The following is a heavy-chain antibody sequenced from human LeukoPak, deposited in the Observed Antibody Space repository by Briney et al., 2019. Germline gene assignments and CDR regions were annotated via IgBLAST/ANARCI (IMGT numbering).Heavy chain of an antibody. Sequence: PSETLSLTCTVSGGSISSSSYYWGWIRQPPGKGLEWIGSIYYSGSTYYNPSLKSRVTISVDTSKNQFSLKLSSVTAADTAVYYCARLRRMAAAGTMDIWFDPWGQGTLVTVSS. CDR3: ARLRRMAAAGTMDIWFDP. D-gene: IGHD6-13*01. V-gene: IGHV4-39*07. J-gene: IGHJ5*02. CDR2: IYYSGST. CDR1: GGSISSSSYY.